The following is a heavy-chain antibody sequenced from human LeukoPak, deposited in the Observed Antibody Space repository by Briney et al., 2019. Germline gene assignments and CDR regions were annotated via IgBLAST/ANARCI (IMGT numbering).Heavy chain of an antibody. Sequence: PSETLSLTCAVYGGSFSGYYWSWIRQPPGKGLEWIGEINHSGSTNYNPSLKSRVTISVDTSKNQFSLKLSSVTAADTAVYYCARKAISEDIVVVPAAGFDYWGQGTLVTVSS. V-gene: IGHV4-34*01. CDR2: INHSGST. J-gene: IGHJ4*02. CDR1: GGSFSGYY. CDR3: ARKAISEDIVVVPAAGFDY. D-gene: IGHD2-2*01.